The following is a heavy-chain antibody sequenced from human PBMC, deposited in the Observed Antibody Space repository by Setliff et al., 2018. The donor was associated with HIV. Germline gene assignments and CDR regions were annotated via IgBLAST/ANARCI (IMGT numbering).Heavy chain of an antibody. Sequence: PSETLSLTCIVSGDAISNGLNWGWIRQPPGKGLEWIGTVSDSGSGHSNPPLNSRVTISVDTSKNKLSLKLTSVTAADTGVYYCVREDRSNWSYDRLYYFGLDVWGQGTTVTVSS. CDR2: VSDSGSG. CDR3: VREDRSNWSYDRLYYFGLDV. J-gene: IGHJ6*01. V-gene: IGHV4-38-2*02. D-gene: IGHD6-13*01. CDR1: GDAISNGLN.